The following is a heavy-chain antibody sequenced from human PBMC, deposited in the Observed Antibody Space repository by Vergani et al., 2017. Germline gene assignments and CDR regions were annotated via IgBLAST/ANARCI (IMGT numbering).Heavy chain of an antibody. V-gene: IGHV3-23*01. D-gene: IGHD3-16*02. CDR3: TRDYDYIWGSYRRHYYYYYMDV. CDR1: GFTFSSYA. Sequence: EVQLLESGGGLVQPGGSLRLSCAASGFTFSSYAMSWVRQAPGKGLEWVSAISGSGGSTYYADSVKGRFTISRDNSKNTLYLQMNSLRAEDTAVYYCTRDYDYIWGSYRRHYYYYYMDVWGKGTTVTVSS. J-gene: IGHJ6*03. CDR2: ISGSGGST.